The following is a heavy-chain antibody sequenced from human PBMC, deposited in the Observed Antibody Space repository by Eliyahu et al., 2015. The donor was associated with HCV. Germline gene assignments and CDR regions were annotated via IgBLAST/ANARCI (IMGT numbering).Heavy chain of an antibody. V-gene: IGHV3-21*01. CDR1: GFTFSSYS. Sequence: EVQLVESGGGLVKPGGSLRLSCAASGFTFSSYSLNWVRQAPGKGLEWVSSISSSSSYIYYADSGEGRFTISRDNAKNSLYLQMSSLRAEDTAVYYCARENTYYEILTGYYPYYFDYWGQGTLVTVSS. CDR2: ISSSSSYI. CDR3: ARENTYYEILTGYYPYYFDY. J-gene: IGHJ4*02. D-gene: IGHD3-9*01.